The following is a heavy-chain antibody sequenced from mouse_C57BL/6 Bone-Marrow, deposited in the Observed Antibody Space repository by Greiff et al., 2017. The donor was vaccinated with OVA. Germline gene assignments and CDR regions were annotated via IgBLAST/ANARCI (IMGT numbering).Heavy chain of an antibody. CDR1: GFTFSDYG. V-gene: IGHV5-17*01. Sequence: DVMLVESGGGLVKPGGSLKLSCAASGFTFSDYGMHWVRQAPEKGLEWVAYISSGRSTIYYAETVKGRFTISRDNAKNTLFLQMTSLRSEDTAMYYCAKRYGSRGYFDVWGTGTTVTVSS. D-gene: IGHD1-1*01. CDR2: ISSGRSTI. J-gene: IGHJ1*03. CDR3: AKRYGSRGYFDV.